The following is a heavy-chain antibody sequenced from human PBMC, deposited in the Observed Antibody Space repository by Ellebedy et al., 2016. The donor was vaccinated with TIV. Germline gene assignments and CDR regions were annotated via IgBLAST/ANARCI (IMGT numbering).Heavy chain of an antibody. Sequence: GESLKISCAASGFTFSSYPMCWVRQAPGKGLEWVSTIDGSSISIYYVDSVKGRFTISRDNSKSTLYLQMNSLRPEDTAVYYCATHYSDTSGNHYAGGYWGQGTLGTVSS. V-gene: IGHV3-23*05. CDR3: ATHYSDTSGNHYAGGY. CDR1: GFTFSSYP. CDR2: IDGSSISI. J-gene: IGHJ4*02. D-gene: IGHD3-22*01.